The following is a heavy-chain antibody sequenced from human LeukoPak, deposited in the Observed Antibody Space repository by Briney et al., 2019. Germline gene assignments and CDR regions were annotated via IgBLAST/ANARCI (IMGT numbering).Heavy chain of an antibody. V-gene: IGHV4-39*01. CDR3: ARQGVRGVIGNWFDP. CDR2: IYYSGTT. Sequence: PSETLSLTCTVSGGSITSSNFYWGWIRQPPGKGLEWIGSIYYSGTTFYNLSLRSRVTVFRDTSKNHFSLTLTSVTAADTAVYYCARQGVRGVIGNWFDPWGQGILVTVSS. CDR1: GGSITSSNFY. J-gene: IGHJ5*02. D-gene: IGHD3-10*01.